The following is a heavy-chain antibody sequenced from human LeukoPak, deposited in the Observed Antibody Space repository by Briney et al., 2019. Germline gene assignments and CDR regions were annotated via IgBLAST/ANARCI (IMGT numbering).Heavy chain of an antibody. V-gene: IGHV4-4*07. CDR2: IYTSGST. CDR3: VKSGGYGLIDY. D-gene: IGHD6-19*01. CDR1: GGSISSYY. Sequence: SETLSLTCTVSGGSISSYYWSWIRQPAGKGLEWIGRIYTSGSTNYNPSLKSRVTMSVDTSKNQFSLRLSSVTAADTAMYYCVKSGGYGLIDYWGQGTLVTVSS. J-gene: IGHJ4*02.